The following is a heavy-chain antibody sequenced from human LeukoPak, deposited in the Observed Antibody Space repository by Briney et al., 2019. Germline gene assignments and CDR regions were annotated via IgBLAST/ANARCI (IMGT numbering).Heavy chain of an antibody. CDR1: GYTFTGYY. Sequence: ASVKVSCKASGYTFTGYYMHWVRQAPGQGLEWMGRINPNSGGTNYAQKFQGRVTMTRDTSISTAYMELSRLRSDDTAVYYCASSPPRVVLLDYWGQGTLVTVSS. D-gene: IGHD2-15*01. CDR2: INPNSGGT. J-gene: IGHJ4*02. V-gene: IGHV1-2*06. CDR3: ASSPPRVVLLDY.